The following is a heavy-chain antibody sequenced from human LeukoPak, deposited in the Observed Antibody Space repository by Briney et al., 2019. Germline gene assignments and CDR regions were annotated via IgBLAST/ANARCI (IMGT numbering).Heavy chain of an antibody. CDR1: GFTFSSYS. CDR3: ARDSMVRGVYGMDV. D-gene: IGHD3-10*01. Sequence: GGSLRLSCAASGFTFSSYSMNWVRQAPGKGLEWVSSVSSSSSYIYYADPVKGRFTISRDNAKNSLYLQMNSLRAEDTAVYYCARDSMVRGVYGMDVWGQGTTVTVSS. CDR2: VSSSSSYI. V-gene: IGHV3-21*01. J-gene: IGHJ6*02.